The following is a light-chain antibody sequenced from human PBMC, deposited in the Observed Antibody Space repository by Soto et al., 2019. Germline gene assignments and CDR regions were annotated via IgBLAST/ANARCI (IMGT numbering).Light chain of an antibody. CDR1: SSDVGAYNY. CDR2: EVT. V-gene: IGLV2-8*01. J-gene: IGLJ3*02. Sequence: QSALTQPPSASGSPGQSVTISCTGTSSDVGAYNYVSSYQQHAGKAPKLVIYEVTKRPSGVPDRFSGSKSANTASLTVSGLHAEDEADYYCSSFASSNTWVFGGGTKLTVL. CDR3: SSFASSNTWV.